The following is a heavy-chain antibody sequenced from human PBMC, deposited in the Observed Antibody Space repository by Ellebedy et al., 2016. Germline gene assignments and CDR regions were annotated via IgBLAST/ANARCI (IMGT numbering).Heavy chain of an antibody. V-gene: IGHV1-18*01. CDR3: ARAFNRHSPTTKIEY. Sequence: ASVKVSCKASGYTFTNYGISWVRQAPGQGPGWMGWISAYNGNTNYAQKLQGRVTMTTDTSTSTAYMELRSLRSDDSAVYYCARAFNRHSPTTKIEYWGQGTLITVSS. CDR1: GYTFTNYG. D-gene: IGHD4-17*01. J-gene: IGHJ4*02. CDR2: ISAYNGNT.